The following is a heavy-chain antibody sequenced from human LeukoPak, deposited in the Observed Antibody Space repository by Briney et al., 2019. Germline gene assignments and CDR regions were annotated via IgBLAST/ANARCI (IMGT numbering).Heavy chain of an antibody. Sequence: PGGSLRLSCAASGFTFSSYDMHWVRHATGKGLEWVSAIGTAGDPYYPGSVKGRFTISRENAKNSLCLQMNSLRAGDTAVYYCARARPYGSGSYYTYYFDYWGQGTLVTVSS. J-gene: IGHJ4*02. V-gene: IGHV3-13*05. CDR1: GFTFSSYD. D-gene: IGHD3-10*01. CDR3: ARARPYGSGSYYTYYFDY. CDR2: IGTAGDP.